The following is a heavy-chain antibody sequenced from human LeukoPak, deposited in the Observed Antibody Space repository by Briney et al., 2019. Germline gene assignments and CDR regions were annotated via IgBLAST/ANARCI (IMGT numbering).Heavy chain of an antibody. CDR1: GGTFSSYA. CDR2: IIPIFGTA. J-gene: IGHJ4*02. CDR3: ARARGYSGYDWASDY. V-gene: IGHV1-69*05. D-gene: IGHD5-12*01. Sequence: SVKVSCKASGGTFSSYAIGWVRQAPGQGLEWTGGIIPIFGTANYAQKFQGRVTITTDESTSTAYMELSSLRSEDTAVYYCARARGYSGYDWASDYWGQGTLVTVSS.